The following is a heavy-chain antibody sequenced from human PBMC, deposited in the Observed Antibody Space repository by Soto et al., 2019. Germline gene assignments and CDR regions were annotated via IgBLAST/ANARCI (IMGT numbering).Heavy chain of an antibody. D-gene: IGHD5-18*01. CDR2: ISYDGSNK. CDR3: AKDDISPTENVDTAMAPIYYYYYGMDV. J-gene: IGHJ6*02. V-gene: IGHV3-30*18. CDR1: GFTFSSYG. Sequence: GGSLRLSCAASGFTFSSYGMHWVRQAPGKGLEWVAVISYDGSNKYYADSVKGRFTISRDNSKNTLYLQMNSLRAEDTAVYYCAKDDISPTENVDTAMAPIYYYYYGMDVWGQGTTVTVSS.